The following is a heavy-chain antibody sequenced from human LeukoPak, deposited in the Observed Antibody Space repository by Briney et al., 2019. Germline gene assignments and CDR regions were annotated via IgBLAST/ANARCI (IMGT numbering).Heavy chain of an antibody. Sequence: PSETLSLTCTVSGGSISSYYWSWIRQPPGKGLEWIGYISYSGSTNYNPSLKSRVTISIDTSKNQFSLKLSSVTAADTAVYYCAGRYSSSWYGLGFDPWGQGTLVTVSS. V-gene: IGHV4-59*08. J-gene: IGHJ5*02. D-gene: IGHD6-13*01. CDR2: ISYSGST. CDR3: AGRYSSSWYGLGFDP. CDR1: GGSISSYY.